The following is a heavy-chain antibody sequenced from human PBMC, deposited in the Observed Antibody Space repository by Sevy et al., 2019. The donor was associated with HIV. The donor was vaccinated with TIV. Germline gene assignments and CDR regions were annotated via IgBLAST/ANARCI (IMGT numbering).Heavy chain of an antibody. V-gene: IGHV3-33*01. D-gene: IGHD6-19*01. Sequence: GGSLRLSCAASGFTFSSYGMHWVRQAPGEGLEWVAVIWYDGSNKYYADSVKGRFTISRDNSKNTLYLQMNSLRAEDTAVYYCAREGSGYSSAGTAGYGMDVWGQGTTVTVSS. CDR2: IWYDGSNK. CDR3: AREGSGYSSAGTAGYGMDV. CDR1: GFTFSSYG. J-gene: IGHJ6*02.